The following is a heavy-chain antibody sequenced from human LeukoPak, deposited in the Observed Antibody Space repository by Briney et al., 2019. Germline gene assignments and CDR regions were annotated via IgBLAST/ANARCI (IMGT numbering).Heavy chain of an antibody. CDR3: ARVPRDGYNFDY. CDR2: LYYSGST. V-gene: IGHV4-59*01. D-gene: IGHD5-24*01. Sequence: SETLSLTCTVSGGSISSYYWSWLRQPPGKGLEWIGYLYYSGSTNYNPSLKSRVTMSVDTSKNQVSLKLSSVTAADTAVYYCARVPRDGYNFDYWGQGTLVTVSS. J-gene: IGHJ4*02. CDR1: GGSISSYY.